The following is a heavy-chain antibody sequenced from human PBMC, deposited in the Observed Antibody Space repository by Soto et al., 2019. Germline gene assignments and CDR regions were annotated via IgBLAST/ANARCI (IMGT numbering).Heavy chain of an antibody. V-gene: IGHV3-23*01. CDR3: AKVDARNTVTTLHY. CDR2: ISGSGGST. CDR1: GFTFNTYA. D-gene: IGHD4-17*01. Sequence: GGSLRLSCAASGFTFNTYAMSWVRQAPGKGLEWVSAISGSGGSTYYADSVKGRFTISRDNSKNTLYLQMNSLRAEDTTVYYCAKVDARNTVTTLHYWGQGTLVTVSS. J-gene: IGHJ4*02.